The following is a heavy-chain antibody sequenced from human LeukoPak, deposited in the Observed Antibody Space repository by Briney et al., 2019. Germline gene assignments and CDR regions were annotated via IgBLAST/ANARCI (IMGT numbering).Heavy chain of an antibody. CDR1: GYTFTSYG. V-gene: IGHV1-69*13. CDR2: IIPIFGTA. D-gene: IGHD4/OR15-4a*01. J-gene: IGHJ4*02. Sequence: SVKVSCKASGYTFTSYGISWVRQAPGQGLEWMGGIIPIFGTANYAQKFQGRVTITADESTSTAYMELSSLRSEDTAVYYCARAPKDYDYGDYWGQGTLVTVSS. CDR3: ARAPKDYDYGDY.